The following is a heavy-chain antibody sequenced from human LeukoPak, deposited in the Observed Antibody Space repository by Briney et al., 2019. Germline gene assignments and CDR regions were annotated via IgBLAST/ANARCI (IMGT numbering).Heavy chain of an antibody. Sequence: SQTLSLTCTVSGGSISSGGYYWSWIRQHPGKSLEWIGYIYYSGSTYYNPSLKSRVTISVDTSKNQFSLKLSSVTAADTAAYYCARVPSYSSSRYYYYGMDVWGQGTTVTVSS. J-gene: IGHJ6*02. D-gene: IGHD2-21*01. CDR1: GGSISSGGYY. CDR2: IYYSGST. CDR3: ARVPSYSSSRYYYYGMDV. V-gene: IGHV4-31*03.